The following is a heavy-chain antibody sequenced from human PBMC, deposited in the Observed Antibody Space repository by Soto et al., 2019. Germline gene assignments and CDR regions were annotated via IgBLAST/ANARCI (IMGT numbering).Heavy chain of an antibody. Sequence: QITLKESGPTLVQPTQTLTLTCTFSGFSLTTHGLAVAWIRQPPGKALEWLGLVYWDTDTRYSPSLKSRVTINKDNSYNRVVLTMTNIDPVDTATNYCAHSQTDLNHAMDVWGQGTTVTVSS. CDR2: VYWDTDT. V-gene: IGHV2-5*02. CDR1: GFSLTTHGLA. CDR3: AHSQTDLNHAMDV. J-gene: IGHJ6*02.